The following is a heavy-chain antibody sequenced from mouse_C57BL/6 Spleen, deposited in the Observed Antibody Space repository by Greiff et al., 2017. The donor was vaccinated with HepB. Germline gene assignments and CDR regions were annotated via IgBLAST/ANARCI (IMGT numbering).Heavy chain of an antibody. CDR1: GFTFSSYA. Sequence: EVMLVESGGGLVKPGGSLKLSCAASGFTFSSYAMSWVRQTPEKRLEWVATISDGGSYTYYPDNVKGRFTISRDNAKNNLYLQMSHLKSEDTAMYYCARDGVLRPWFAYWGQGTLVTVSA. CDR3: ARDGVLRPWFAY. CDR2: ISDGGSYT. D-gene: IGHD1-2*01. V-gene: IGHV5-4*01. J-gene: IGHJ3*01.